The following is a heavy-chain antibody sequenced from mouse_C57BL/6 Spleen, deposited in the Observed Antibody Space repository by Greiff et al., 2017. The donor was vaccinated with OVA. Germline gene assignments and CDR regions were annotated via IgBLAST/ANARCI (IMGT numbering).Heavy chain of an antibody. J-gene: IGHJ4*01. CDR1: GFTFTDYY. CDR2: IRNKANGYTT. V-gene: IGHV7-3*01. D-gene: IGHD1-1*01. CDR3: ARFGSSYYYAMDY. Sequence: EVNLVESGGGLVQPGGSLSLSCAASGFTFTDYYMSWVRQPPGKALEWLGFIRNKANGYTTEYSASVKGRFTISRDNSQSILYLQMNALRAEDSATYYCARFGSSYYYAMDYWGQGTSVTVSS.